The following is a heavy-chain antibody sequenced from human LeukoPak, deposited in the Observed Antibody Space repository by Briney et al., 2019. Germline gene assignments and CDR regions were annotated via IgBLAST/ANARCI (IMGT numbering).Heavy chain of an antibody. CDR3: ARGYDGSGYYYRNWYFDL. D-gene: IGHD3-22*01. Sequence: PSETLSLTCTVSAYSISSGYYWGWIRQPPGKGLEWIGTIYRSGSTYYNPSLKSRVTISVDTSKNQFSLKLSSVTAADTAVYYCARGYDGSGYYYRNWYFDLWGRGTLVTVSS. CDR2: IYRSGST. V-gene: IGHV4-38-2*02. J-gene: IGHJ2*01. CDR1: AYSISSGYY.